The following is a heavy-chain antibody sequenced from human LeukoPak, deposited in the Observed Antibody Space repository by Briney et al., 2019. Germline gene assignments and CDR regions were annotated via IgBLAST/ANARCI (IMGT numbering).Heavy chain of an antibody. CDR1: GFTFSSYA. CDR2: ISGSGGST. D-gene: IGHD6-13*01. V-gene: IGHV3-23*01. CDR3: AKDLKRWQQLRWFDP. J-gene: IGHJ5*02. Sequence: PGGSLRLSCAASGFTFSSYAMSWVRQAPGKGLEWVSAISGSGGSTYYADSVKGRFTISRDNSKNTLYLQMNSLRAEDTAVYYCAKDLKRWQQLRWFDPWGQGTLVPVSS.